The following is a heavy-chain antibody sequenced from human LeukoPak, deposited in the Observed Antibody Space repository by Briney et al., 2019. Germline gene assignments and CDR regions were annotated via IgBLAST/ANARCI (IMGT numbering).Heavy chain of an antibody. J-gene: IGHJ4*02. D-gene: IGHD2-2*02. Sequence: GGSLRLSCVGSGFTFSSYNMNWVRQAPGKGLEWVSYISSSSNTVYYADSVKGRFTISRDNAKNSLFLQMNSLRAEGTAVYYCAREGSYCSSTSCYNKLGYWGQGTLVTVSS. CDR2: ISSSSNTV. V-gene: IGHV3-48*01. CDR1: GFTFSSYN. CDR3: AREGSYCSSTSCYNKLGY.